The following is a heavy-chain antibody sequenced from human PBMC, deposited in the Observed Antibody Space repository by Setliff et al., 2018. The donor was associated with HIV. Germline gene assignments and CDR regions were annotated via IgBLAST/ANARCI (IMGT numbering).Heavy chain of an antibody. D-gene: IGHD2-21*01. CDR3: AAQDLDLVKYYYMDY. CDR1: GGSISRSPHH. CDR2: LSSKGEA. Sequence: SETLSLTCTVSGGSISRSPHHWAWIRQPPGKGLEWIGALSSKGEAYYNPSLKSRVAISIDSSKNLFSLRLDSLTAADTAVYYCAAQDLDLVKYYYMDYWGPGALVTVSS. J-gene: IGHJ4*02. V-gene: IGHV4-39*07.